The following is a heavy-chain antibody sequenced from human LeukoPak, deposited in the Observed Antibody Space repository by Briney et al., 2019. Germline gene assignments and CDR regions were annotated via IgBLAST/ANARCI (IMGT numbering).Heavy chain of an antibody. CDR1: GFTFSSYW. CDR2: INQGGSEK. J-gene: IGHJ5*02. D-gene: IGHD2-15*01. V-gene: IGHV3-7*03. Sequence: GGSLRLSCAASGFTFSSYWMSWVRQAPGKGLEWVANINQGGSEKYYVDSVKGRFTISRDNAKNSLYLQMNSLRAEDTAVYYCARVDIVVVVAALGWFDPWGQGTLVTVSS. CDR3: ARVDIVVVVAALGWFDP.